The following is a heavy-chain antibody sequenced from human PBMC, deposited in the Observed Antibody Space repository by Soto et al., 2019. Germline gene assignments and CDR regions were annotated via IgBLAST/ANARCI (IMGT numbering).Heavy chain of an antibody. Sequence: PGGSLRLSCAALGLTITGKKYMSWVRQAPGRGLEWVSALYDVDGTYYADSVKGRCTISRDSSKTIVFLQMTNLGPDDTAVYYCATWLLREHAYDIWGLGTTVTV. CDR2: LYDVDGT. J-gene: IGHJ3*02. CDR3: ATWLLREHAYDI. V-gene: IGHV3-53*01. CDR1: GLTITGKKY. D-gene: IGHD2-15*01.